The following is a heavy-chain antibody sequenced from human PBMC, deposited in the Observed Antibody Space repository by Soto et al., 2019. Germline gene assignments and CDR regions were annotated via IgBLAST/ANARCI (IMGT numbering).Heavy chain of an antibody. D-gene: IGHD3-10*01. CDR3: AREWFGDTNNWFDP. V-gene: IGHV1-18*01. CDR2: ISAYNGNT. Sequence: ASVKVSCKASGYTFTSYGISWVRQAPGQGLEWMGWISAYNGNTNYAQKLQGRVTMTTDTSTSTAYMELRSLRSDDTAVYYCAREWFGDTNNWFDPWGQGTLVTVSS. J-gene: IGHJ5*02. CDR1: GYTFTSYG.